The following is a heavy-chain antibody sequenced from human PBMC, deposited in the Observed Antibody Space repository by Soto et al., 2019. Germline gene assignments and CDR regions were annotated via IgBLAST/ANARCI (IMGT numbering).Heavy chain of an antibody. J-gene: IGHJ6*03. Sequence: SETLSLTCTVSGGSISSYYWSWIRQPPGKGLEWIGYIYYSGSTNYNPSLKSRVTISVDTSKNQFSLKLSSVTAADTAVYYCARVAINRYCSSTSCQSVYYYYMDVWGKGTTVTVSS. D-gene: IGHD2-2*01. V-gene: IGHV4-59*01. CDR1: GGSISSYY. CDR2: IYYSGST. CDR3: ARVAINRYCSSTSCQSVYYYYMDV.